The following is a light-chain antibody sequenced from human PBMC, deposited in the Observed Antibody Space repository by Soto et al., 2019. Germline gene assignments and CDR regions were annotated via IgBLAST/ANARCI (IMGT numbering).Light chain of an antibody. V-gene: IGKV1-13*02. Sequence: AIQLTQSPSSLSSSVGDRVTITCRASQGISSALAWYQQKPGKAPKLLIYDASSLESGVPSRFSGSGSGTDFTLTISSLQPEDFATYYCQQFNSYPITFGQGTRLEIK. CDR3: QQFNSYPIT. CDR2: DAS. CDR1: QGISSA. J-gene: IGKJ5*01.